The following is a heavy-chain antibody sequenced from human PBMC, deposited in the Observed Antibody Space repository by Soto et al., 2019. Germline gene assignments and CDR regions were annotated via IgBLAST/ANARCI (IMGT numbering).Heavy chain of an antibody. D-gene: IGHD2-8*01. CDR1: EFTGATDY. V-gene: IGHV3-53*01. Sequence: GGSLRLSCAASEFTGATDYMGWVRQAPGKGLVWVSVIYSGGTTNYGDSVKGRFTISRDRSKNTLYLQMNSLRVEDTAVYYCATMVTRAFDIWGPGTMVTVSS. J-gene: IGHJ3*02. CDR2: IYSGGTT. CDR3: ATMVTRAFDI.